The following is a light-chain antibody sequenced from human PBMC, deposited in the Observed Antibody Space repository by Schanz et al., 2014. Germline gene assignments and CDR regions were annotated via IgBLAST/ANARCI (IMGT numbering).Light chain of an antibody. CDR3: QQYNSFPRT. J-gene: IGKJ1*01. CDR1: QDIAYH. CDR2: AAS. V-gene: IGKV1-16*02. Sequence: QMTQSPSSLSASVGDRVTITCRASQDIAYHLAWFQQKPGKAPQSLIYAASSLQSGVPSKFSASGSGTDFILTISSLQPEDVATYYCQQYNSFPRTFGQGTKVEIK.